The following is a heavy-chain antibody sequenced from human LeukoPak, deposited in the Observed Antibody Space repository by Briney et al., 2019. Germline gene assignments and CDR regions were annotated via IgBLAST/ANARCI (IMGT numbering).Heavy chain of an antibody. CDR3: ARRDYVILTGYDY. J-gene: IGHJ4*02. Sequence: GGSLRLSCVASGFTFRSYEMNWVRQAPGKGLEWVSYISSSGSSIYYADSVEGRFTISRDNAKNSLYLQMNSLRVDDTAVYYCARRDYVILTGYDYWGQGTLVTVSS. D-gene: IGHD3-9*01. CDR2: ISSSGSSI. V-gene: IGHV3-48*03. CDR1: GFTFRSYE.